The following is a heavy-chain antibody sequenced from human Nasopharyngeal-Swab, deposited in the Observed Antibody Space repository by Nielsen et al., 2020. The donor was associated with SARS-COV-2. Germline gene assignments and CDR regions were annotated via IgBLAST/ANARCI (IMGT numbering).Heavy chain of an antibody. J-gene: IGHJ4*02. CDR3: ARGHNTYCGGDCYSLAPDY. CDR1: GFTFSSYA. D-gene: IGHD2-21*02. Sequence: GGSLRLSCAASGFTFSSYAMSWVRQAPGKGLEWVSAISGSGGSTYYADSVKGRFTISRDNSKNTLYLQMNSLRAEDTAVYYCARGHNTYCGGDCYSLAPDYWGQGTLGTVSS. CDR2: ISGSGGST. V-gene: IGHV3-23*01.